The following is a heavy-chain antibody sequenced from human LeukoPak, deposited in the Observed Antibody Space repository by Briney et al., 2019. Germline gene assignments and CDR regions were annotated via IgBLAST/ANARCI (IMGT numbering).Heavy chain of an antibody. J-gene: IGHJ4*02. D-gene: IGHD3-22*01. CDR2: INHSGST. CDR3: ARDHLYYDSSGYYKEGFDY. Sequence: SETLSLTCAVYGGSFSGYYWSWIRQPPGKGLEWIGEINHSGSTNYNPSLKSRVTISVDTSKNQFSLKLSSVTAADTAVYYCARDHLYYDSSGYYKEGFDYWGQGTLVTVSS. CDR1: GGSFSGYY. V-gene: IGHV4-34*01.